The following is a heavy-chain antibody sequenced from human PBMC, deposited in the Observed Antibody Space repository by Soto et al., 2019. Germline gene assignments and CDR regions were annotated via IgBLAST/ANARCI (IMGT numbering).Heavy chain of an antibody. J-gene: IGHJ3*02. D-gene: IGHD2-2*02. V-gene: IGHV1-24*01. CDR2: FDPEDGET. CDR3: AILGQYCSRTSCYIPNAFDI. Sequence: GASVKVSCKVSGYTLTELSMHWVRQAPGKGLEWMGGFDPEDGETIYAQKFQGRVTMTEDTSTDTAYMELSSLRSEDTAVYYCAILGQYCSRTSCYIPNAFDIWGQGTMVTVSS. CDR1: GYTLTELS.